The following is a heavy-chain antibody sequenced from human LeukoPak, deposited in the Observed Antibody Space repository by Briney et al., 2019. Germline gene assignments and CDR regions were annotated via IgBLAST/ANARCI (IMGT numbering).Heavy chain of an antibody. J-gene: IGHJ4*02. Sequence: GASVKVSCKASGYTFATCGFCWVRQAPGHGLEWMGWISANTGKTDYAQKFQGRVTMTTDTSTSTAYMELRSLRPDDTAVYYCAKVAGDRMEYWGQGTLLTVSS. D-gene: IGHD3-3*01. CDR1: GYTFATCG. CDR3: AKVAGDRMEY. V-gene: IGHV1-18*01. CDR2: ISANTGKT.